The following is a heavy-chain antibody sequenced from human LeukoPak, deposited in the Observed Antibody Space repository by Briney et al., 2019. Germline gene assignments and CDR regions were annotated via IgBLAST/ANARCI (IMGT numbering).Heavy chain of an antibody. CDR2: ISYDGSNK. V-gene: IGHV3-30-3*01. J-gene: IGHJ4*02. Sequence: GGSLRLSCAASGFTFSSYAMHWVRQAPGKGLEWVAVISYDGSNKYYADSVKGRFTISRDNSKNTLYLQMNSLRAEDTAVCYCARAQYSSSSWAVDYWGQGTLVTVSS. D-gene: IGHD6-6*01. CDR3: ARAQYSSSSWAVDY. CDR1: GFTFSSYA.